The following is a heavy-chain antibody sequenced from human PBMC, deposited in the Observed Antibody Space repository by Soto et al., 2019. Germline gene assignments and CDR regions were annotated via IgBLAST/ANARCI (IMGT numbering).Heavy chain of an antibody. V-gene: IGHV3-11*01. CDR2: ISSSGSTI. CDR1: GFTFSDYY. Sequence: PGGSLRLSCAASGFTFSDYYMSWIRQAPGKGLEWVSYISSSGSTIYYADSVKGRFTISRDNAKNSLYLQMNSLRAEDTAVYYCARVRAVVVADYYYGMDVWGQGTTVTVSS. J-gene: IGHJ6*02. D-gene: IGHD2-15*01. CDR3: ARVRAVVVADYYYGMDV.